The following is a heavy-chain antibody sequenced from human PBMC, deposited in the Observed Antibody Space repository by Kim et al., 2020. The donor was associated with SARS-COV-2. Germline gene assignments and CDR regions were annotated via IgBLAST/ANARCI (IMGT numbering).Heavy chain of an antibody. CDR1: GHTFTSYG. CDR3: ARTLPNMVRGVSGSMDV. J-gene: IGHJ6*02. Sequence: ASVKVSCKASGHTFTSYGISWVRQAPGQGLEWMGWISAYNGNTNYAQKLQGRVTMTTDTSTSTAYMELRSLRSDDTAVYYCARTLPNMVRGVSGSMDVWGQGTTVTVSS. D-gene: IGHD3-10*01. CDR2: ISAYNGNT. V-gene: IGHV1-18*04.